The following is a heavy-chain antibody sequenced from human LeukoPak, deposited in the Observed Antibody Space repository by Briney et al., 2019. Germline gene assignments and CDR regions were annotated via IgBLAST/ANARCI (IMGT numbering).Heavy chain of an antibody. D-gene: IGHD2-15*01. CDR3: ARDWRQDNAFDL. CDR2: IIQDGSEE. V-gene: IGHV3-7*01. J-gene: IGHJ3*01. Sequence: GGSLRLSCAASEFTFSGHQMSWVRQAPGKGPEWVAKIIQDGSEEYYLDSVKGRFIISRDNGKNSLYLEMDSLRVEDTAVYYCARDWRQDNAFDLWGRGTMVTVSS. CDR1: EFTFSGHQ.